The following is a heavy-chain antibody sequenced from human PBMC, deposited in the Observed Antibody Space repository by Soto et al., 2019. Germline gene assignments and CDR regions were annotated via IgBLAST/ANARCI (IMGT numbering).Heavy chain of an antibody. CDR2: IKQDGSEK. V-gene: IGHV3-7*03. Sequence: EVQLVESGGGLVQPGGSLRLSCAASGFTFSSYWMSWVRQAPGKGLEWVANIKQDGSEKYYVDSVKGRFTISRDNAKNSLYLQMNSLRAEDTAVYYCAGERWGSSWYYFDYWGQGTLVTVSS. D-gene: IGHD6-13*01. CDR3: AGERWGSSWYYFDY. J-gene: IGHJ4*02. CDR1: GFTFSSYW.